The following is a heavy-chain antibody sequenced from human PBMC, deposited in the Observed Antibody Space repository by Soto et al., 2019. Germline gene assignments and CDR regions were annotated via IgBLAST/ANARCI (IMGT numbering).Heavy chain of an antibody. CDR1: GGSISSYR. D-gene: IGHD1-26*01. Sequence: QVQLQESGPGLVRPSETLSLTCTVSGGSISSYRWSWIRQPAGKGLEWIGRLNTYGNTHYNPSLKSRVPVSVDASRSQFFLTLRSVTAADSAVYHCGRESGETWADEASWGQGTPVTVSS. J-gene: IGHJ5*02. V-gene: IGHV4-4*07. CDR2: LNTYGNT. CDR3: GRESGETWADEAS.